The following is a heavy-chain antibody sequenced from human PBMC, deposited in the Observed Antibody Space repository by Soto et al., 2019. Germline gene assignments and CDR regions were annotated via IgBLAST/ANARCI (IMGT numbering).Heavy chain of an antibody. Sequence: VGSLRLSCAASGFIFSNCGMHWVRQAAGRGLEWVAAMSSDGINEHYTDSVKGRFTISRDNSKNTLPLQMDSLREEDSAVYYCARGDFPYFDYWGHGTLVTVSS. CDR1: GFIFSNCG. D-gene: IGHD1-26*01. CDR3: ARGDFPYFDY. CDR2: MSSDGINE. J-gene: IGHJ4*01. V-gene: IGHV3-30*03.